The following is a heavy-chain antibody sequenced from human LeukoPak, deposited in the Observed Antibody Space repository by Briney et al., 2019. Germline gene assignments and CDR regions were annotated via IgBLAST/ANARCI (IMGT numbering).Heavy chain of an antibody. Sequence: PGRSLRLSCEVSGFTFDDYAMHWVRQAPGEALEWVSGISWNSGNTDYADSVKGRFTISRDNAKNSLFLQMNRLRAEDTALYYCVKGSGTFYNGYFDYWGQGTLVTVSS. V-gene: IGHV3-9*01. CDR2: ISWNSGNT. CDR3: VKGSGTFYNGYFDY. D-gene: IGHD3-10*01. CDR1: GFTFDDYA. J-gene: IGHJ4*02.